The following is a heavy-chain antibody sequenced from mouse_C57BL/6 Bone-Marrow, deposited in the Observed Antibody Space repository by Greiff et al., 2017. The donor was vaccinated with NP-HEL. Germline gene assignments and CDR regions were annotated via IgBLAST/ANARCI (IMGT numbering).Heavy chain of an antibody. Sequence: VQLVESGAELARPGASVKMSCKASGYTFPSYTIHWVKQRPGQGLEWIGYINPSSGYTNYNQKFKDKATLTADKSSNTAYMQLSSLTSEDSAVYYCARGYYFDYWGQGTTLTVSS. CDR3: ARGYYFDY. J-gene: IGHJ2*01. CDR1: GYTFPSYT. V-gene: IGHV1-4*01. CDR2: INPSSGYT.